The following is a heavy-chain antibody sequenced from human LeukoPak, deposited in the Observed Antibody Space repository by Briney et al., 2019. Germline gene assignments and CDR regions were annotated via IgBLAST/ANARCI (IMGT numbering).Heavy chain of an antibody. J-gene: IGHJ5*02. CDR1: GGSISSYY. V-gene: IGHV4-59*01. CDR2: IYYSGST. Sequence: SETLSLTCTVSGGSISSYYWSWIRQPPGKGLEWIGYIYYSGSTNYNPSLKSRVTISVDTSKNQFSLKLSSVTAADTAVYYCAREWASNWFDPWGQGTLVTVSS. CDR3: AREWASNWFDP.